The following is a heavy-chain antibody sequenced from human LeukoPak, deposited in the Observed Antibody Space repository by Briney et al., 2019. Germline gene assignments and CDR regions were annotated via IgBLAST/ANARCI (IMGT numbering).Heavy chain of an antibody. CDR2: INSNGGST. J-gene: IGHJ4*02. Sequence: GGSLRVACAASGFSFSSYGVHWVRRAPGKGLEYVSAINSNGGSTYYAKSVKGRFTISRDNSRSTLYLQMGSLRAEDMAVYYCAREGSYGESDYWGQGTLVTVSS. CDR3: AREGSYGESDY. V-gene: IGHV3-64*01. D-gene: IGHD5-18*01. CDR1: GFSFSSYG.